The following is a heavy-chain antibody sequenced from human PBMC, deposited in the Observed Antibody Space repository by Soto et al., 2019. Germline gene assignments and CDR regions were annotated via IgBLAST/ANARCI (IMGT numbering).Heavy chain of an antibody. CDR1: GFTFSNYA. CDR2: LSDSGSST. J-gene: IGHJ1*01. Sequence: PGGSLRLSCAASGFAASGFTFSNYAMSWVRQAPGKGLEWVSGLSDSGSSTYYADSVKGRFTISRDNSKNTLYLLMNGLRAEDTAVYYCAKLALYRGSPGFFQQWGQGTLVTVSS. CDR3: AKLALYRGSPGFFQQ. V-gene: IGHV3-23*01. D-gene: IGHD1-26*01.